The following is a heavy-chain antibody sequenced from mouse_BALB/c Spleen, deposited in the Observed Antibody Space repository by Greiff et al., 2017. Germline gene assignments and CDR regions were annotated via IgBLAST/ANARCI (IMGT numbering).Heavy chain of an antibody. CDR2: ISYSGST. D-gene: IGHD4-1*01. V-gene: IGHV3-2*02. J-gene: IGHJ2*01. CDR1: GYSITSDYA. CDR3: ARSLGRSYFDY. Sequence: EVKLMESGPGLVKPSQSLSLTCTVTGYSITSDYAWNWIRQFPGNKLEWMGYISYSGSTSYNPSLKSRISITRDTSKNQFFLQLNSVTTEDTATYYCARSLGRSYFDYWGQGTTLTVSS.